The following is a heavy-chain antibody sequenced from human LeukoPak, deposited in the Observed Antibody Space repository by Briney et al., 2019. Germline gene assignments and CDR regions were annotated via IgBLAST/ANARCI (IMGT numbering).Heavy chain of an antibody. CDR3: ARDLGPIVGATYYDY. CDR2: IYSIGST. D-gene: IGHD1-26*01. J-gene: IGHJ4*02. Sequence: KPSETLSLTCTVSGASVSSGSYYWSWIRQPPGKRLEWIGCIYSIGSTNYNPSLKSRVTISVDTSKNQFSLKLSSVTAADTAVYYCARDLGPIVGATYYDYWGQGTLVTVSP. V-gene: IGHV4-61*01. CDR1: GASVSSGSYY.